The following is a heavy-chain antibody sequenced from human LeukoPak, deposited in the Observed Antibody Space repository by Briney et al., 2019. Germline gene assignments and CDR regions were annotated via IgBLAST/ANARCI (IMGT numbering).Heavy chain of an antibody. Sequence: GGSLRLSCAASGFTFSNYAMIWVRQAPGPGLEWISSVTGSGGATFYAASVRGRFTISRDNSRSTLHPQMDSLRAEDTAVYYCAKGVSAGKVDWFDPWGQGTLVTVSS. V-gene: IGHV3-23*01. D-gene: IGHD6-13*01. CDR3: AKGVSAGKVDWFDP. CDR2: VTGSGGAT. CDR1: GFTFSNYA. J-gene: IGHJ5*02.